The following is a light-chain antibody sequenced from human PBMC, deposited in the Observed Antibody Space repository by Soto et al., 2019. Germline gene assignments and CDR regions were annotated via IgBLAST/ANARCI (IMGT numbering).Light chain of an antibody. CDR2: GAS. Sequence: EIVMTQSAAAVSVSPGERATLSCRASQSVSSNLAWYQQKPGQAPRLLIYGASTRATGIPARFSGSGSGTEFTLTISSLQSEDFAVYYCQQYNNWPPITFGQGTRLEIK. J-gene: IGKJ5*01. CDR3: QQYNNWPPIT. CDR1: QSVSSN. V-gene: IGKV3-15*01.